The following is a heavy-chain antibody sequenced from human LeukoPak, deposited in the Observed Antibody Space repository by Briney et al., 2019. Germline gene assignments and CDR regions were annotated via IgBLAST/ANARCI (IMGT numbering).Heavy chain of an antibody. CDR2: IGSVGFST. CDR1: GFNFRDAA. CDR3: ARADYDFWSAPSGVDV. D-gene: IGHD3-3*01. Sequence: GGSLRLSCAASGFNFRDAAMTWVRQAPGKGLEWVSLIGSVGFSTHYGDSVKGRFTISRDNAKNSLYLQMNSLRAEDTAVYYCARADYDFWSAPSGVDVWGQGTTVTVSS. J-gene: IGHJ6*02. V-gene: IGHV3-11*04.